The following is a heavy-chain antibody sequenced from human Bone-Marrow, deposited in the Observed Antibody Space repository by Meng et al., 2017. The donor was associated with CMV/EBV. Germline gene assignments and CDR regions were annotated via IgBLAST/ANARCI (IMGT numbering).Heavy chain of an antibody. CDR3: ARLNAIFYDNSGHYYAL. Sequence: ASVKVSCKGSGYTFTGYYIHWVRQAPGQGLEWMGWINPNSGATNYVQKFEGRVTMTRDTSITTAYMELSRLRSDDAALYYCARLNAIFYDNSGHYYALWGHGTLVPVSS. D-gene: IGHD3-22*01. J-gene: IGHJ4*01. CDR2: INPNSGAT. V-gene: IGHV1-2*02. CDR1: GYTFTGYY.